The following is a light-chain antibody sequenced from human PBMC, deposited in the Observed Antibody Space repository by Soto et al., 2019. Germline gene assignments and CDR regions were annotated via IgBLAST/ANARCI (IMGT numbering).Light chain of an antibody. CDR1: QRVSNNF. V-gene: IGKV3-20*01. J-gene: IGKJ1*01. CDR3: QQSYSSPPT. CDR2: GAS. Sequence: EIVLTQSPGTLSLSPGERATLSCSASQRVSNNFLAWYQQKPGQAPRLLIYGASSRATGIPDRFSGSRSGPDFTLTISSLQPEDFATYYCQQSYSSPPTFGQGTKVDIK.